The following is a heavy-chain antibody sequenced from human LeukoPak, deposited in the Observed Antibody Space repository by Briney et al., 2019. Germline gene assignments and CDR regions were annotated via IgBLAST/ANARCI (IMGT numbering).Heavy chain of an antibody. CDR3: AKDWNLLHRKGRYFDY. Sequence: GRSLRLSCAASGFTFSSYGMHWVRQAPGKGLEGGAVISYDGSNKYYADSVKGRFTISRDNSENTLYLQMNSLRAEDTAVYYCAKDWNLLHRKGRYFDYWGQGTLVTVSS. CDR2: ISYDGSNK. CDR1: GFTFSSYG. V-gene: IGHV3-30*18. D-gene: IGHD1-1*01. J-gene: IGHJ4*02.